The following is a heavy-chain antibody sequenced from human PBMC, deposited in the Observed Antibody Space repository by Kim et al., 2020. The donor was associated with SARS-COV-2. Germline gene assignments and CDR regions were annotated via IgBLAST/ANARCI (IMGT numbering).Heavy chain of an antibody. D-gene: IGHD4-4*01. J-gene: IGHJ4*02. CDR1: GFTFSTYV. V-gene: IGHV3-23*01. Sequence: GGSLRLSCAASGFTFSTYVMTWVRQAPGKGLEWVSSITHTGDNTYYADSVKGRFTISRDNSKNTLYLQMDNRRAEETAIYVCAKDRDPPHSRDDYKGRAFDDGGQGILATVSA. CDR2: ITHTGDNT. CDR3: AKDRDPPHSRDDYKGRAFDD.